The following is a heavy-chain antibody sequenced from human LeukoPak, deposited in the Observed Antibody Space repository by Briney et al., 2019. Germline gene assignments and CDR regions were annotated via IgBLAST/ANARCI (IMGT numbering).Heavy chain of an antibody. D-gene: IGHD2-21*02. CDR1: GFTFSDYY. CDR3: ARDKQKIRTRDTSYFYFYYGMDV. J-gene: IGHJ6*02. V-gene: IGHV3-11*01. Sequence: GGSLRLSCAASGFTFSDYYMGWIRQAPGKGLEWISYISSGGTTIHYADSVKSRFTISRDNAKNSLYLQLSSLKTEDTAVYYCARDKQKIRTRDTSYFYFYYGMDVWGHGTTVTVSS. CDR2: ISSGGTTI.